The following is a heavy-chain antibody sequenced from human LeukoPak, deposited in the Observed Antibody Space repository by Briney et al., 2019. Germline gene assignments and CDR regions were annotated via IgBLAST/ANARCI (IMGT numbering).Heavy chain of an antibody. Sequence: GGSLRLSCAASGFTFDDYGMSWVRQAPGKGLECVSGINWNGGSTGYADSVKGRFTISRDNAKNSLYLQMNSLRAEDTALYYCARGPTRYYYDSSGYYYSEYFQHWGQGTLVTVSS. CDR3: ARGPTRYYYDSSGYYYSEYFQH. D-gene: IGHD3-22*01. V-gene: IGHV3-20*04. CDR2: INWNGGST. J-gene: IGHJ1*01. CDR1: GFTFDDYG.